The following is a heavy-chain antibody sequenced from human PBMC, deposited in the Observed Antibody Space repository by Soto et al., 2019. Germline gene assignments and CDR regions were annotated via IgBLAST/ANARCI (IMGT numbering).Heavy chain of an antibody. V-gene: IGHV3-23*01. Sequence: EAQLLESGGGSVQPGGSLRISCAASGFTFSSHGMSWIRQAPGKGREWISGLSRGGGSTYYVDSVKGRFNNSRDNAKNTLDLIMKSLRVEETALYYCERDGQYRTNGFDIWGQGTMVTVSS. CDR2: LSRGGGST. J-gene: IGHJ3*02. CDR3: ERDGQYRTNGFDI. CDR1: GFTFSSHG. D-gene: IGHD1-1*01.